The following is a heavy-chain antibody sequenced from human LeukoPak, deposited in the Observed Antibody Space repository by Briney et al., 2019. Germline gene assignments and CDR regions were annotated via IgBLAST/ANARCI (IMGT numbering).Heavy chain of an antibody. CDR2: ISGSGGST. J-gene: IGHJ4*02. V-gene: IGHV3-23*01. D-gene: IGHD3-10*01. Sequence: GGSLRLSYAASGFTFSSYAMSWVRQAPGKGLEWVSAISGSGGSTYYADSVRGRFTISRDNSKNTVYVQMNSLRAEDTAVYYCAKATLGTMVYYFDYWGQGTLVTVSS. CDR3: AKATLGTMVYYFDY. CDR1: GFTFSSYA.